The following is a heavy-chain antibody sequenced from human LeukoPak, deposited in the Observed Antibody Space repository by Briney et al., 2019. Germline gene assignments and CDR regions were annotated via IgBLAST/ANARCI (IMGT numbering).Heavy chain of an antibody. D-gene: IGHD5-18*01. V-gene: IGHV3-20*04. CDR2: INWNGGSA. Sequence: GGSLRLSCAASGFTFDDYDMSWVRQAPGKGLEWVSNINWNGGSANYADSVKGRFIISRDNSKNTVYLQVRSLRAEDTAVYYCAKDLGWIQFGYWGQGALVTVSS. CDR1: GFTFDDYD. J-gene: IGHJ4*02. CDR3: AKDLGWIQFGY.